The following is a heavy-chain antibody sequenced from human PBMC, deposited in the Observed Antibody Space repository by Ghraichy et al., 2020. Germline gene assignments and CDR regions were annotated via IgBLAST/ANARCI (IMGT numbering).Heavy chain of an antibody. Sequence: GGSLRLSCAASGFTVSSNYMSWVRQAPGKGLEWVSVIYSGGSTHYADSVKGRFTISRDNSKNTLYLQMNSLRAEDTAVYYCARGEQGYCSGGSCFQGFDYWGQGTLVTVSS. CDR3: ARGEQGYCSGGSCFQGFDY. CDR1: GFTVSSNY. V-gene: IGHV3-66*01. D-gene: IGHD2-15*01. J-gene: IGHJ4*02. CDR2: IYSGGST.